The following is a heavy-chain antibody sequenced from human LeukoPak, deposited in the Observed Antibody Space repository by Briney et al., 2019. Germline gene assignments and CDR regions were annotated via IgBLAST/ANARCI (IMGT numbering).Heavy chain of an antibody. CDR3: AREGAAAGAYYYYYMDV. V-gene: IGHV1-2*02. J-gene: IGHJ6*03. CDR1: GYIFTGYY. CDR2: INPNSGDT. Sequence: ASVKVSCTASGYIFTGYYMHWVRQAPGQGLEWMGWINPNSGDTNYAQKFQGRVTMTRDTSISTAYMELSRLRSDDTAVYYCAREGAAAGAYYYYYMDVWGKGTTVTISS. D-gene: IGHD6-13*01.